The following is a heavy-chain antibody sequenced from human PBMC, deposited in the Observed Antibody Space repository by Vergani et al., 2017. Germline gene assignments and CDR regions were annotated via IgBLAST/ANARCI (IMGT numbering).Heavy chain of an antibody. CDR3: ASGDFWSGYPRYYYYYMDV. Sequence: QVQLVQSGAEVKKPGASVKVSCKASGYTFTSYDINWVRQATGQGLEWMGWMNPNSGNTGYAQKFQGRVTMTRNTSISTAYMELSSLRSEDTAVYYCASGDFWSGYPRYYYYYMDVWGKGTTVTVSS. J-gene: IGHJ6*03. V-gene: IGHV1-8*01. CDR2: MNPNSGNT. CDR1: GYTFTSYD. D-gene: IGHD3-3*01.